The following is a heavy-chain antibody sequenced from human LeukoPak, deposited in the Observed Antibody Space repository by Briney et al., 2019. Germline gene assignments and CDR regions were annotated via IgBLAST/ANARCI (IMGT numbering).Heavy chain of an antibody. D-gene: IGHD6-19*01. CDR3: ARCEYSSGCIDY. CDR2: INHSGSP. CDR1: GVSFSGYY. Sequence: SETLSLTCAVYGVSFSGYYWSWIRQPPGKGLEWIGEINHSGSPNYNPSLKSLITITVKTSKKQFSLKLSSVTAAHTAVYYCARCEYSSGCIDYWGQGTLVTVSS. J-gene: IGHJ4*02. V-gene: IGHV4-34*01.